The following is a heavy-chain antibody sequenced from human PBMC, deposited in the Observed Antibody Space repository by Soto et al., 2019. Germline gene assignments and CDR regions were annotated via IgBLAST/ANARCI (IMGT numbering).Heavy chain of an antibody. CDR3: AREGVVYGSGDNWFDP. V-gene: IGHV4-30-2*01. Sequence: SETLSLTCAVSGGSISSGGYSWSWIRQPPGKGLEWIGYIYHSGSTYYNPSLKSRVTISVDRSKNQFSLKLSSVTAADTAVYYCAREGVVYGSGDNWFDPWGQGTLVTVSS. CDR2: IYHSGST. D-gene: IGHD3-10*01. J-gene: IGHJ5*02. CDR1: GGSISSGGYS.